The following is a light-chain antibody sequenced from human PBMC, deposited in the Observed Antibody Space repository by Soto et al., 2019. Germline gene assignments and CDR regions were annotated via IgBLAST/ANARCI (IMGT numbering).Light chain of an antibody. CDR3: CSYPGSSFF. CDR2: EVS. J-gene: IGLJ1*01. V-gene: IGLV2-23*02. Sequence: QSVLTQPASVSGSPGQSITISCTGTSSDVGSYNLVSWYQQHPGKAPKLMIYEVSKRPSGVSNRFSGSKSGNTASLTISGLQAEDEADYYCCSYPGSSFFFGTGAKVT. CDR1: SSDVGSYNL.